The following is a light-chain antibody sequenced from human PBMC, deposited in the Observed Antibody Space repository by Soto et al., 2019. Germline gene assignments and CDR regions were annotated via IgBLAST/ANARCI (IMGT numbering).Light chain of an antibody. V-gene: IGKV3-15*01. CDR2: AAS. CDR1: QSVSSN. J-gene: IGKJ1*01. CDR3: QQYSNWPPGT. Sequence: EIVMTQSPATLSVSPGERATLSCRASQSVSSNLAWYQQKPGQAPRRLIYAASARATGIPARFSGSGSGTEFTLTISSLQSEDFAVYYCQQYSNWPPGTFGQGTKVEIK.